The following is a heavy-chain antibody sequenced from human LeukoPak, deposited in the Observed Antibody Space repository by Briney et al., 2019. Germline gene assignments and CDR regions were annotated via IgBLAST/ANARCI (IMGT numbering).Heavy chain of an antibody. V-gene: IGHV4-39*01. CDR1: GGSVSSSDYY. CDR3: ARRRWLTTSPLDY. CDR2: IYYSGST. Sequence: SETLSLTCTVSGGSVSSSDYYWDWMRQPPGKGLEWIGSIYYSGSTYYNPSLKSRVTISVDTSKNQFSLKLNSVTAADTAVYYCARRRWLTTSPLDYWGQGTLVTVSS. J-gene: IGHJ4*02. D-gene: IGHD4-17*01.